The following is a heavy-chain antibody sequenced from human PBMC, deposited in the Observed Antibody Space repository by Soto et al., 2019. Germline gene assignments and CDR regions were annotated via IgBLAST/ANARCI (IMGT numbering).Heavy chain of an antibody. V-gene: IGHV3-30-3*01. Sequence: QVQLVESGGGVVQPGRSLRLSCAASGFTFSSYAMHWVRQAPGKGLEWVAVISYDGSNKYYADSVKGRFTISRDNSKNTLYLQMNGLRAEDTAVYYCARVRGYYYDSSGYYAYWGQGTLVTVSS. D-gene: IGHD3-22*01. CDR3: ARVRGYYYDSSGYYAY. CDR2: ISYDGSNK. CDR1: GFTFSSYA. J-gene: IGHJ4*02.